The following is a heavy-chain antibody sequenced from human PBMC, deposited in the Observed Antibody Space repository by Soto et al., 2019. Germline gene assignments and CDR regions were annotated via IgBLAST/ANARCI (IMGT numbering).Heavy chain of an antibody. CDR3: ARCRGDPKEDPPPYPPIDYYFDY. J-gene: IGHJ4*02. CDR2: INPNSGGT. Sequence: ASVKVSCKASGYTFTGYYMHWVRQAPGQGLEWMGWINPNSGGTNYAQKFQGWVTMTRDTSISTAYMELSRLRSDDTAVYYCARCRGDPKEDPPPYPPIDYYFDYWGQGTLVTVSS. V-gene: IGHV1-2*04. D-gene: IGHD3-10*01. CDR1: GYTFTGYY.